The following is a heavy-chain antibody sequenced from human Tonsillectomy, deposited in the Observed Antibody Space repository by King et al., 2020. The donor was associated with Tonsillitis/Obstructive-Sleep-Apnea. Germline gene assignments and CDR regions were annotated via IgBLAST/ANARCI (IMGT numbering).Heavy chain of an antibody. CDR1: GYIFTNYG. V-gene: IGHV1-18*01. Sequence: QLVQSGGEVKKPGASVKVSCKASGYIFTNYGISWVRQAPGQGLEWMGWIAPYNGNPNYAQNLQGRVIMTTDTSTSTAYMDLRSLRSDDTAVYYCVRDCSGRNCYQWDYWGQGTLVTVSS. CDR3: VRDCSGRNCYQWDY. J-gene: IGHJ4*02. CDR2: IAPYNGNP. D-gene: IGHD2-15*01.